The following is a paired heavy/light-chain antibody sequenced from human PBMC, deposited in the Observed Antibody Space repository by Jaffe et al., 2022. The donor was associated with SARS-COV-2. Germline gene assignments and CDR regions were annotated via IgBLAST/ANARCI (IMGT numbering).Light chain of an antibody. CDR3: QSYDSSLNIWV. CDR2: VNN. J-gene: IGLJ3*02. Sequence: QSVLTQPPSVSGAPGQRVTISCTGSSSNIGAGYDVHWYQQLSGAAPKLLLYVNNNRPSGVPDRFSGSKSDTSASLAIAGLQAEDEADYYCQSYDSSLNIWVFGGGTKLTVL. V-gene: IGLV1-40*01. CDR1: SSNIGAGYD.
Heavy chain of an antibody. D-gene: IGHD2-15*01. Sequence: QVQLVQSGAEVKKPGASVKVSCKASGYTFTTYDINWVRQAAGQGLEWMGWISPNSGSTGYAQKFQGRITMTRDTSISTAYMELNSLRSDDTAVYYCARVESGRQKDWWGDYWGQGMLVTVSS. CDR2: ISPNSGST. V-gene: IGHV1-8*01. CDR1: GYTFTTYD. J-gene: IGHJ4*02. CDR3: ARVESGRQKDWWGDY.